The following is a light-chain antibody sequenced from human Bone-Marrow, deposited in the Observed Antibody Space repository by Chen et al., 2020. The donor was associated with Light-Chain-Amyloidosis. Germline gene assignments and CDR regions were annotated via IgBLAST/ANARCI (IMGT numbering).Light chain of an antibody. Sequence: QSALTQPAPVSGSPRQSITISCTGTSRDVGGYNYVSWYQQHPGKAPKLIIYDVTYRPSGVSNRFSGSKSGNTASLTISGLQAEDEADYYCSSFTRNNALVFGGGTKLTVL. CDR1: SRDVGGYNY. J-gene: IGLJ2*01. CDR3: SSFTRNNALV. V-gene: IGLV2-14*03. CDR2: DVT.